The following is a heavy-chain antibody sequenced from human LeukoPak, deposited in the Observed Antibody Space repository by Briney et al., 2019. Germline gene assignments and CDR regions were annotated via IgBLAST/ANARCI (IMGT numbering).Heavy chain of an antibody. D-gene: IGHD3-10*01. Sequence: PGGSLRLSCAASGFIFSSYPMSWVRQAPGKGLEWVSAISGTAENTYYADSVKGRFSISRDNSRNTVHLQMNSLRSEDTAVYYCANQRGGFWGQGTLVTVSS. CDR3: ANQRGGF. V-gene: IGHV3-23*01. J-gene: IGHJ4*02. CDR2: ISGTAENT. CDR1: GFIFSSYP.